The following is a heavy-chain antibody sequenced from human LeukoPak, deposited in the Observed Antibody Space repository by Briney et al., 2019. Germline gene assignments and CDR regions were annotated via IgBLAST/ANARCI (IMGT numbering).Heavy chain of an antibody. J-gene: IGHJ4*02. CDR2: ITYSGSI. Sequence: PSETLSLTCAVSGVSFSGKYWNWIRQPPGKGLEWIGEITYSGSIYYNPSLKSRVTISVDTSKNQFSLKLNSVTAADTAVYYCARDLMTWGQGTLVTVSS. V-gene: IGHV4-34*01. CDR1: GVSFSGKY. CDR3: ARDLMT.